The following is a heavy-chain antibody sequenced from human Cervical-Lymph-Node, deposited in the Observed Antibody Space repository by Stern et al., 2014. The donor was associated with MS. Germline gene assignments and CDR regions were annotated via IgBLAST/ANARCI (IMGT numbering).Heavy chain of an antibody. CDR3: ARGRNGFGYDS. D-gene: IGHD2-15*01. Sequence: VQLQESGPGLVKPSQTLSLTCTVSGGPISSGTYYWSWIRQPAGKGLEWIGRIYTSGSTDYTSSLKSRVTISVDKSKNQLSLRLTHVTAADTAVYYCARGRNGFGYDSWGQGTLATVSP. CDR1: GGPISSGTYY. J-gene: IGHJ4*02. V-gene: IGHV4-61*02. CDR2: IYTSGST.